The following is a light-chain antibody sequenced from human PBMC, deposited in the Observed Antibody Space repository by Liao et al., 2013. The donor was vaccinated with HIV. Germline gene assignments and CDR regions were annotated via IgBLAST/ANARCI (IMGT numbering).Light chain of an antibody. V-gene: IGLV3-1*01. J-gene: IGLJ1*01. CDR3: QAWDISTDYV. Sequence: SYELTQPPSVAVSPGQTASITCSGDKLGDKYVCWYQQKPGQSPVLVIYQDRKRPSGIPERFSGSNSGNTATLTISGTQPMDEADYYCQAWDISTDYVFGKGTRVTVL. CDR1: KLGDKY. CDR2: QDR.